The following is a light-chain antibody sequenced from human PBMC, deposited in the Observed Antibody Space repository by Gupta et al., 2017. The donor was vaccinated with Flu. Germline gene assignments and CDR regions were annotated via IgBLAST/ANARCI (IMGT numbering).Light chain of an antibody. J-gene: IGLJ3*02. CDR1: SSNIENNY. CDR3: GTWDSSLSAWV. V-gene: IGLV1-51*01. CDR2: ENS. Sequence: QSVSTQPPSVSAAPGQKVTISCSGSSSNIENNYVSWYQQLPGTAPKLLIYENSKRPSGIPDRFSGSKSDTSATLGITGLQTGDEADYYCGTWDSSLSAWVFGGGTKLTVL.